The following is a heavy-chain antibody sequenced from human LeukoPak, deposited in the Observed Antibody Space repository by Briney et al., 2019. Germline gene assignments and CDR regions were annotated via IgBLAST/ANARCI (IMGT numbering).Heavy chain of an antibody. J-gene: IGHJ4*02. V-gene: IGHV3-23*01. D-gene: IGHD2-21*01. CDR2: IRASGDKT. Sequence: PGGSLRLYSAASGFTFSSRDMTGVRRAPGKGLEWVSSIRASGDKTYYADSVKGRFTISRDNSKNTLYLHMNSLRVEDTAVYYCAKDVVDYWGQGTLVTVSS. CDR1: GFTFSSRD. CDR3: AKDVVDY.